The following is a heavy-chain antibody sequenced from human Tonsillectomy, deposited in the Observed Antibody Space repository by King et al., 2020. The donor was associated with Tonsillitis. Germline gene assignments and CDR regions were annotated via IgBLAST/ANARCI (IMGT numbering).Heavy chain of an antibody. D-gene: IGHD3-9*01. CDR3: ARGLRYFDNYGMDV. V-gene: IGHV4-34*01. Sequence: VQLPQWGAGLLKPSETLSLTCDVYGGSFSGYYWSWIRQPPGKGLEWIGEINHSGSTNYNPSLMSRVTISVDMSKNQFSLKLSSVTAADTAVYYCARGLRYFDNYGMDVWGQGTTVTVSS. CDR2: INHSGST. CDR1: GGSFSGYY. J-gene: IGHJ6*02.